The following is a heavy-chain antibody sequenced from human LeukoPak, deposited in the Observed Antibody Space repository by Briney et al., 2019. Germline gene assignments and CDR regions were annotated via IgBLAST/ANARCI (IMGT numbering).Heavy chain of an antibody. D-gene: IGHD4-17*01. CDR1: GYTFTSYD. CDR3: ARGEDYGDYEDY. V-gene: IGHV1-8*01. Sequence: ASVTVSXKASGYTFTSYDINWMRQATGQGLEWMGWMNPNSGNTGYAQKFQGRVTMTRNTSISTAYMELSSLRSEDTAVYYCARGEDYGDYEDYWGQGTLVTVSS. J-gene: IGHJ4*02. CDR2: MNPNSGNT.